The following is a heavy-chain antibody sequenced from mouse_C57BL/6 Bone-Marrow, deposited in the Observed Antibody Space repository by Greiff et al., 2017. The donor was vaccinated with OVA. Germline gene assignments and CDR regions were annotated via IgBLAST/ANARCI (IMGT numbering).Heavy chain of an antibody. CDR2: IDPSDSET. CDR1: GYTFTSYW. CDR3: ARKMIYGNYKGYFDV. D-gene: IGHD2-1*01. V-gene: IGHV1-52*01. J-gene: IGHJ1*03. Sequence: VQLQQPGAELVRPGSSVKLSCKASGYTFTSYWMHWVKQRPIQGLEWIGNIDPSDSETHYNQKFKDKATLTVDKSSSTAYMQLSSLTSEDSAVYYCARKMIYGNYKGYFDVWGTGTTVTVSS.